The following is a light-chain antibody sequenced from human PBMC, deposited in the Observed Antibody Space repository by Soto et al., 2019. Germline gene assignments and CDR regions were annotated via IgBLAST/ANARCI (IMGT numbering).Light chain of an antibody. CDR3: ETWDSSTWV. CDR1: SWHSKYL. J-gene: IGLJ3*02. V-gene: IGLV4-60*02. CDR2: LEGSGIC. Sequence: QPVLTQSSSASASLGSSVNLTCILTSWHSKYLIAWHQQQPGTAPRYLMELEGSGICNKGSGDPERFSGSSSGAARYPTISNFHFEDEADYDCETWDSSTWVFGGGTKLTVL.